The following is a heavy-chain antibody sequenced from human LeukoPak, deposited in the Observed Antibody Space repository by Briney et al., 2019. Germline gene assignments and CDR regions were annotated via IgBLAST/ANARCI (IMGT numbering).Heavy chain of an antibody. D-gene: IGHD1-26*01. CDR1: DYSISTGYY. CDR3: SRETVGGTKYSDY. CDR2: IYHTGTT. J-gene: IGHJ4*02. V-gene: IGHV4-38-2*02. Sequence: PSETLSLTCVVSDYSISTGYYWAWIRQPPGKGLEWIGSIYHTGTTYYTPSLKSRVTISLDTSKNQFSLQLTSVTATDTAIYYCSRETVGGTKYSDYWGQGALVTVSS.